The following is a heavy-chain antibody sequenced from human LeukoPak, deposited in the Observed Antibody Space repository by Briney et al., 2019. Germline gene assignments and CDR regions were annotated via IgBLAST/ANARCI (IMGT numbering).Heavy chain of an antibody. CDR3: ARVEGARLYGLDV. D-gene: IGHD6-6*01. V-gene: IGHV4-34*01. Sequence: SETLSLTCAVYGGSFSGYYWSWIRQPPGKGLEWIGEINHSGSTNYNPSLKSRVTMSVDTSKNEFSLKLTSVTAADTAVYYCARVEGARLYGLDVWGQGTTVAVS. CDR2: INHSGST. CDR1: GGSFSGYY. J-gene: IGHJ6*02.